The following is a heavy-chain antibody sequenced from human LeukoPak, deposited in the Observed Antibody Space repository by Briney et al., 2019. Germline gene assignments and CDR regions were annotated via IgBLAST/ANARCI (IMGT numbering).Heavy chain of an antibody. CDR3: SRQVAAGDDAFHL. V-gene: IGHV6-1*01. Sequence: SQTLSLTCPISGDSVSRHSGHWMGLRQSPSRGLEWLGRTYYRSKWYNDYALSVESRININPDTSKNQFSLQLNSVTPEDTAVYYCSRQVAAGDDAFHLCGRGTMVTVSS. CDR2: TYYRSKWYN. J-gene: IGHJ3*01. D-gene: IGHD3-16*01. CDR1: GDSVSRHSGH.